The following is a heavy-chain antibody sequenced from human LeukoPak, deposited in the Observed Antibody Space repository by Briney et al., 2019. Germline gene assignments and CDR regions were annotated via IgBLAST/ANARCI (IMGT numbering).Heavy chain of an antibody. V-gene: IGHV1-18*01. CDR1: GYTFTSYG. CDR3: ARDMGPNWDYSNSHFDY. Sequence: GASVKVSCKASGYTFTSYGISWVRQAPGQGLEWMGWISAYNGNTNYAQKLQGRVTMTTDTSTSTAYMELRSLRSDDTAVYYCARDMGPNWDYSNSHFDYWGQGTLVTVSS. J-gene: IGHJ4*02. CDR2: ISAYNGNT. D-gene: IGHD4-11*01.